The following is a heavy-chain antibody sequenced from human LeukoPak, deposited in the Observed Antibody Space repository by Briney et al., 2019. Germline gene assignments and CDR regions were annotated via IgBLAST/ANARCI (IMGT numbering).Heavy chain of an antibody. CDR2: INPNSGGT. D-gene: IGHD3-16*02. CDR1: GYTFTGYY. V-gene: IGHV1-2*02. CDR3: ARVYYDYVWGSYRFDY. J-gene: IGHJ4*02. Sequence: GASVKVSCKASGYTFTGYYVHWVRQAPGQGLEWMGWINPNSGGTNYAQKFQGRVTMTRDTSISTAYMELSRLRSDDTAVYYCARVYYDYVWGSYRFDYWGQGTLVTVSS.